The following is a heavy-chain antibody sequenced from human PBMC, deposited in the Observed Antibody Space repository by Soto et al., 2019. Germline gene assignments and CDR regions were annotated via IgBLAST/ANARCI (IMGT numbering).Heavy chain of an antibody. D-gene: IGHD3-3*01. J-gene: IGHJ6*02. CDR3: ARDRRYDFWSGYYTHPYYYYGMDV. CDR2: ISYDGSTK. V-gene: IGHV3-30-3*01. Sequence: GGSLRLSCAASGFTFSSYAMHWVRQAPGKGLEWVAVISYDGSTKYYADCVKGRFTISRDNSKNTLYLQMNSLRAEDTAVYYCARDRRYDFWSGYYTHPYYYYGMDVWGQGTTVTVSS. CDR1: GFTFSSYA.